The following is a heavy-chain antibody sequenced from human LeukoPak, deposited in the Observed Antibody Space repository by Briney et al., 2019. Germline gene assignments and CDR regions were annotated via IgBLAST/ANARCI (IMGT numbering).Heavy chain of an antibody. CDR3: ARGALNYYGSGSYPNWFDP. CDR2: TYYGAKWYN. D-gene: IGHD3-10*01. CDR1: GDSVSSNRAA. Sequence: SQTLSLTCAISGDSVSSNRAAWNWIRQSPSRGLEWLGRTYYGAKWYNDYAVSVKSRITIHTATSKNQFSLQLNSVPPEDTAVYYCARGALNYYGSGSYPNWFDPWGQGTLVTVSS. J-gene: IGHJ5*02. V-gene: IGHV6-1*01.